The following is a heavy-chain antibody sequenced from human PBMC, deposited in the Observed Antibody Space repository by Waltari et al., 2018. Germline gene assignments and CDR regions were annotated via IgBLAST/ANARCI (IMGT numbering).Heavy chain of an antibody. D-gene: IGHD2-21*01. CDR1: GYTFTSYD. J-gene: IGHJ4*02. V-gene: IGHV1-8*02. CDR3: ARGYRIPKPYWGY. CDR2: MNPNRGTT. Sequence: QVQLVQSGAEVRKPGASVKVSCKASGYTFTSYDINWLRQASGQGLEWMGWMNPNRGTTGYAQKFQGRVTMTRNTSISTAYMELSSLRSEDTSVYYCARGYRIPKPYWGYWGQGTLVTVSS.